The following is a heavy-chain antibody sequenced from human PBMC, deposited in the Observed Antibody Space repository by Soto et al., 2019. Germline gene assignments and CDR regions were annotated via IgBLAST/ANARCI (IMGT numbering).Heavy chain of an antibody. CDR3: ALSSGKLLWFGEPFSGSGLDP. J-gene: IGHJ5*02. D-gene: IGHD3-10*01. Sequence: SETLSLTCTFSFVSIAGGTYYFGGICLPPGNWLEWIGTIYYTGSTYYDPSLKSRVTISVDTSKNQFSLKLTSVTAADTAVYYCALSSGKLLWFGEPFSGSGLDPWGQGTLVTVS. CDR2: IYYTGST. V-gene: IGHV4-39*01. CDR1: FVSIAGGTYY.